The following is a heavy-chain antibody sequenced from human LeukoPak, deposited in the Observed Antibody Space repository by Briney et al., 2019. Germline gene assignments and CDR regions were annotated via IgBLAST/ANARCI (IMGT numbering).Heavy chain of an antibody. J-gene: IGHJ4*02. Sequence: PSETLSLTCAVYGGSFSGYYWSWIRQPPGKGLEWIGEINHSGSTNYNPSLKSRVTISIDTSKNQMSLKLSSVTAADTAVYYCARGNILTGYCFDYWGQGSLVTVSS. D-gene: IGHD3-9*01. CDR1: GGSFSGYY. V-gene: IGHV4-34*01. CDR2: INHSGST. CDR3: ARGNILTGYCFDY.